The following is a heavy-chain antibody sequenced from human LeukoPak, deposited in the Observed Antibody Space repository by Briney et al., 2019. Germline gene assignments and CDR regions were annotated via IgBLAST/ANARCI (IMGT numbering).Heavy chain of an antibody. Sequence: GGSLRLSCAASGFTFSSYGMHWVRQAPGKGLEWVAFIRYDGSNKYYADSVKGRFTISRDNSKNTLYLQMNSLRAEDTAVYYCTTDRELLWFGEGRYMDVWGKGTTVTVSS. J-gene: IGHJ6*03. V-gene: IGHV3-30*02. D-gene: IGHD3-10*01. CDR3: TTDRELLWFGEGRYMDV. CDR1: GFTFSSYG. CDR2: IRYDGSNK.